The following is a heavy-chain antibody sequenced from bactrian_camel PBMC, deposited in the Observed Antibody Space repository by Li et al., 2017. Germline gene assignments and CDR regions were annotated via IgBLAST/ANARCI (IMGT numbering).Heavy chain of an antibody. CDR3: GADPYRGGYCSASDEYEY. V-gene: IGHV3S31*01. Sequence: VQLVESGGGSVQAGGSLRLSCDTSGYTYGRYCMGWFRQAPGKEREAVSTIFAGDANTYYADSVKGRFTISQEEAKVTVFLQMNSLKPEDTAMYYCGADPYRGGYCSASDEYEYWGQGTQVTVS. J-gene: IGHJ4*01. CDR1: GYTYGRYC. D-gene: IGHD2*01. CDR2: IFAGDANT.